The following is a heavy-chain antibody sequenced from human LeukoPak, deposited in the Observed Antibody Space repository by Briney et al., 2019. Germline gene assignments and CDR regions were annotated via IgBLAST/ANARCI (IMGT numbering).Heavy chain of an antibody. V-gene: IGHV3-11*04. CDR1: GFTFGDYY. D-gene: IGHD6-6*01. CDR2: ISGSSGTI. J-gene: IGHJ4*02. CDR3: ARRAARSPYFDY. Sequence: GGSLRLPCAASGFTFGDYYMSWIRQAPGKGLEWVSYISGSSGTIYCADSVKGRFTISRDNAENSLYLQLNSLRAENTAVYYCARRAARSPYFDYWGQGTLVTVSS.